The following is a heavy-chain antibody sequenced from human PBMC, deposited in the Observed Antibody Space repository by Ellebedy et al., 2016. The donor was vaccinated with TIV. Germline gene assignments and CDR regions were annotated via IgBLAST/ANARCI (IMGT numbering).Heavy chain of an antibody. Sequence: PGGSLRLSCAASGFTFSSFTMNWVRQAPGKGLEWVSSISSSATYIHNADSVKGQFTISRDNAKNSLYLQMNSLRVEDTAVYYCARPGASYSSSWYDFDCWGQGTLVTVSS. CDR2: ISSSATYI. CDR3: ARPGASYSSSWYDFDC. CDR1: GFTFSSFT. V-gene: IGHV3-21*01. J-gene: IGHJ4*02. D-gene: IGHD6-13*01.